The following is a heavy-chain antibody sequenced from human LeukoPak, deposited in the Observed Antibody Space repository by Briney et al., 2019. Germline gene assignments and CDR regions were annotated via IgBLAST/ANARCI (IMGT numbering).Heavy chain of an antibody. CDR1: GFTFSNYA. J-gene: IGHJ6*02. CDR3: AKESKSNYYQYYGMDV. Sequence: PGRSLRLSCAASGFTFSNYAMNWVRQAPGKGLQWVSGISGSGGSTYYADSVKGRFTISRDNSKNTLYLQMNSLRAEDTAVYYCAKESKSNYYQYYGMDVWGQGTTITVSS. V-gene: IGHV3-23*01. CDR2: ISGSGGST.